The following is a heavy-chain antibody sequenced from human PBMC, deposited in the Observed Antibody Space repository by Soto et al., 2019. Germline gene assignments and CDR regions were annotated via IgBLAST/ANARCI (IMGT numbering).Heavy chain of an antibody. CDR2: INHSGST. CDR3: ATQLRYSSSSYYYYYYMDV. D-gene: IGHD6-6*01. Sequence: SETLSLTCAFYGGSFSGYYWSRIRQPPGKGLEWIGEINHSGSTNYNPSLKSRVTISVDTSKNQFSLKLSSVTAADTAVYYCATQLRYSSSSYYYYYYMDVWGKGTTVTVSS. J-gene: IGHJ6*03. CDR1: GGSFSGYY. V-gene: IGHV4-34*01.